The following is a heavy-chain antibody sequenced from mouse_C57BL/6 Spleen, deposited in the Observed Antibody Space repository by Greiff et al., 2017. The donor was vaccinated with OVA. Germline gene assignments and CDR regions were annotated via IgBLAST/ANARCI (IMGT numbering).Heavy chain of an antibody. CDR2: IYPGDGDT. D-gene: IGHD2-3*01. V-gene: IGHV1-82*01. Sequence: QVQLKQSGPELVKPGASVKISCKASGYAFSSSWMNWVKQRPGKGLEWIGRIYPGDGDTNYNGKFKGKATLTADKSSSTAYMQLSSLTSEDSAVYFCARFDGYLFAYWGQGTLVTVSA. CDR1: GYAFSSSW. CDR3: ARFDGYLFAY. J-gene: IGHJ3*01.